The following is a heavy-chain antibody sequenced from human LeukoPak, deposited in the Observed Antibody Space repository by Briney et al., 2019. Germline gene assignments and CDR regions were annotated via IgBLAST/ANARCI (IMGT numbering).Heavy chain of an antibody. CDR2: IDPSDSYT. J-gene: IGHJ1*01. V-gene: IGHV5-10-1*01. CDR1: GYSFTSYW. CDR3: AGAGIAVAGNAEYFQH. D-gene: IGHD6-19*01. Sequence: GESLKIPCKGSGYSFTSYWISWVRQMPGKGLEWMGRIDPSDSYTNYSPSFQGHVTISADKSISTAYLQWSSLKASDTAMYYCAGAGIAVAGNAEYFQHWGQGTLVTVSS.